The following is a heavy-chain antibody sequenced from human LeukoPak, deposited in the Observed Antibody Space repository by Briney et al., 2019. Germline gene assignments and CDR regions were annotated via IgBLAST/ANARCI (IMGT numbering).Heavy chain of an antibody. V-gene: IGHV4-4*02. Sequence: SETLSLTCAVSGGSISSSNWWSWVRQPPGKGLEWIGEIYHSGSTNYNPSLKSRVTISVDKSKNQFSLKLSSVTAADTAVYYCARLEEYYDRSFKRAFDIWGQGTMVTVSS. D-gene: IGHD3-22*01. CDR1: GGSISSSNW. CDR2: IYHSGST. J-gene: IGHJ3*02. CDR3: ARLEEYYDRSFKRAFDI.